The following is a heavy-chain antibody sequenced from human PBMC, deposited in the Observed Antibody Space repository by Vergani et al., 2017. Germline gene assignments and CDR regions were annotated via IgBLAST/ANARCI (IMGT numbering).Heavy chain of an antibody. Sequence: QVQLQEWGAGLLKTSETLSLTCGVSGGSFSDYYWSWIRQAPGMGLEWIGEVNHGGSTNYNPSLKSRVSISVDTSKNQFSLQLTSVTAADSALYFCASIAGAPARRNAPPDYWGQGILVTVSS. D-gene: IGHD2-8*01. CDR1: GGSFSDYY. CDR3: ASIAGAPARRNAPPDY. CDR2: VNHGGST. V-gene: IGHV4-34*01. J-gene: IGHJ4*02.